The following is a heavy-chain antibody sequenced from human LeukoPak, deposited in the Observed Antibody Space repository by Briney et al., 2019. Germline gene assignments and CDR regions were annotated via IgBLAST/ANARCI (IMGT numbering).Heavy chain of an antibody. V-gene: IGHV1-18*01. CDR2: ISAYNGNT. Sequence: ASVKVSCKASGYTFTSYGISWVRQAPGQGLEWMGWISAYNGNTNYAQKLQGRVTMTTDTSTSTAYMELRSLRSDDTAVYYCARECYDRGYYYMDVWGKGTTVTVSS. CDR3: ARECYDRGYYYMDV. J-gene: IGHJ6*03. CDR1: GYTFTSYG. D-gene: IGHD3-22*01.